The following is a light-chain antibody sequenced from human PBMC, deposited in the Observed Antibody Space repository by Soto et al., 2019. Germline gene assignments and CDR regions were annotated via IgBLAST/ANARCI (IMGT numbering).Light chain of an antibody. CDR2: GAS. J-gene: IGKJ1*01. V-gene: IGKV3-20*01. CDR1: QSVNNN. Sequence: ETLMTQSPATLSVSPGERATLSCRASQSVNNNLAWYQQKLGQAPRLLIYGASSRATGIPDRFSGSGSGTDFTLTISRLEPEDFSVYYCQQYGSSGTFGQGTKVAI. CDR3: QQYGSSGT.